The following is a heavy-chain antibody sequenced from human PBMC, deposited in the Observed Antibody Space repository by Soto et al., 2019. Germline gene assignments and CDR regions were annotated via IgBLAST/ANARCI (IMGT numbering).Heavy chain of an antibody. CDR3: ALSHRGYDYYAAFDI. Sequence: QVQLVQSGAEVKKPGASVKVSCKASGYTFTSYYMHWVRQAPGQGLEWMGIINPSGGSTSYAQKFQGRVTMTRDTSTSTLYMELSSLRSEDTAVYYCALSHRGYDYYAAFDIWGQGTMVTVSS. CDR2: INPSGGST. D-gene: IGHD5-12*01. J-gene: IGHJ3*02. V-gene: IGHV1-46*01. CDR1: GYTFTSYY.